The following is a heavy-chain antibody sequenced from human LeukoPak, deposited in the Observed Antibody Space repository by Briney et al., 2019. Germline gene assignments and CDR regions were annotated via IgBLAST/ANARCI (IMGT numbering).Heavy chain of an antibody. CDR3: AKGYGGNRPFDY. J-gene: IGHJ4*02. V-gene: IGHV3-23*01. D-gene: IGHD4-23*01. CDR1: GFTSVNYA. CDR2: ISGSGDST. Sequence: GGSLRLSCAATGFTSVNYAMSWVRQAPGKGLEWVSAISGSGDSTYYADSVKGRFTVSRDNSKSTLYLQMNSLRAEDTAVYYCAKGYGGNRPFDYWGQGTLVAVSS.